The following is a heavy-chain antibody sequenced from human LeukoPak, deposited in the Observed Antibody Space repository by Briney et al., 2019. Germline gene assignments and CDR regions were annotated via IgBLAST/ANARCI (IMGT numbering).Heavy chain of an antibody. CDR3: TTGPFDY. CDR2: IKGKNDGGTT. Sequence: PGGSLRLSCAASGFTFNNAWMNWVRQAPGKGLEWVGHIKGKNDGGTTAHAAPVRGRFTISRDDSKNTLYLQMNSLNTEDTAMYYCTTGPFDYWGQGALVTVSS. CDR1: GFTFNNAW. J-gene: IGHJ4*02. V-gene: IGHV3-15*07.